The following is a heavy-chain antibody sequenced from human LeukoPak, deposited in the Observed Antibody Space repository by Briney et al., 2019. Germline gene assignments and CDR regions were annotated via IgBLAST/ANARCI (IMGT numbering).Heavy chain of an antibody. D-gene: IGHD3-22*01. Sequence: PGGSLRLSCAASGFTFSSYSMNWVRQAPGKGLEWVSYISSISSTIYYADSVKGRFTISRDNAKNSLYLQMNSLRAEDTAVYYCASNYDRTRPLDPWGQGTLVTVSS. V-gene: IGHV3-48*04. J-gene: IGHJ5*02. CDR1: GFTFSSYS. CDR3: ASNYDRTRPLDP. CDR2: ISSISSTI.